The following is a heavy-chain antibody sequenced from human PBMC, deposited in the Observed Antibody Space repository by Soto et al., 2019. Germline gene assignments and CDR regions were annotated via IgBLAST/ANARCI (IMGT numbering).Heavy chain of an antibody. D-gene: IGHD6-25*01. CDR1: GGSIRSYY. J-gene: IGHJ3*02. Sequence: QVQLQESGPGLVKPSETLSLSCTVSGGSIRSYYWSWIRQPPGKGLEWIGYIYDSGRANYNPSLKSRVTVSGDTSRNQFSLKLTSVTAADTAVYYCARHRSGASNAFEIWGQGTMVTVSS. CDR3: ARHRSGASNAFEI. V-gene: IGHV4-59*08. CDR2: IYDSGRA.